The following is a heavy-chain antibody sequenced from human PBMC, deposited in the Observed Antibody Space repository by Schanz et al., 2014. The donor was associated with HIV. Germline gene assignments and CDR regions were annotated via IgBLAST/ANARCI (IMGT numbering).Heavy chain of an antibody. CDR1: GFTFSSYG. D-gene: IGHD3-3*01. CDR2: ISNDGSNK. Sequence: QVQLVESGGGVVQPGRSLRLSCAASGFTFSSYGMHWVRQAPGKGLEWVAVISNDGSNKYYADSVKGRFTISRDNSKNTLYLQMNSLRAEDTALYYCAKDQGYDFWSGYYNYYSMDVWGQGTTVTVSS. CDR3: AKDQGYDFWSGYYNYYSMDV. V-gene: IGHV3-30*18. J-gene: IGHJ6*02.